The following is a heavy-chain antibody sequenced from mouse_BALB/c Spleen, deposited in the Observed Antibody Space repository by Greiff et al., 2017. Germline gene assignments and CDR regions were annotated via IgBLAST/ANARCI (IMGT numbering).Heavy chain of an antibody. D-gene: IGHD2-2*01. J-gene: IGHJ3*01. V-gene: IGHV1-14*01. CDR3: ARWDGYDDWIDY. CDR2: INPYNDGT. Sequence: VQLQQSGPELVKPGASVKMSCTVSGYTFTSYVMHWVKQKPGQGLEWIGYINPYNDGTKYNEKFKGQATLTSDKSSSTSYMELSSLTTEDSAVYYCARWDGYDDWIDYWGQGTLVTVSA. CDR1: GYTFTSYV.